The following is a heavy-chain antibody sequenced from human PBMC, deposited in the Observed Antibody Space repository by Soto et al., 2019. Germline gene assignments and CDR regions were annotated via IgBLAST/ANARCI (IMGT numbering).Heavy chain of an antibody. CDR1: GGTFSSYA. D-gene: IGHD2-15*01. CDR2: IIPIFGTA. V-gene: IGHV1-69*01. Sequence: KVSCKASGGTFSSYAISWVQQAPGQGLEWMGGIIPIFGTANYAQKFQGRVTITADESTSTAYMELSSLRSEDTAVYYCARVSLGVVVVAATTDGMDVWGQGTTVTVSS. CDR3: ARVSLGVVVVAATTDGMDV. J-gene: IGHJ6*02.